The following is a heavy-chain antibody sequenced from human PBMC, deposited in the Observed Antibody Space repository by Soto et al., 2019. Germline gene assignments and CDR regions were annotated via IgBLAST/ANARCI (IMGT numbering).Heavy chain of an antibody. V-gene: IGHV3-48*01. CDR2: ISSSSSTI. Sequence: PGGSLRLSCAASGFTFSSYSMNWVRQAPGKGLEWVSYISSSSSTIYYADSVKGRFTISRDNAKNSLYLQMNSLRAEDTAVYYCAREWYSSSPGFDYWGQGTLVTVSS. J-gene: IGHJ4*02. D-gene: IGHD6-6*01. CDR3: AREWYSSSPGFDY. CDR1: GFTFSSYS.